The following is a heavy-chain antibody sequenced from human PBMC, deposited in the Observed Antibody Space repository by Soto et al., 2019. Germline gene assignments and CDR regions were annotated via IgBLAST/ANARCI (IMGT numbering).Heavy chain of an antibody. CDR1: VFRVNSYS. V-gene: IGHV3-21*06. CDR2: IDARSNYI. CDR3: VRENEMAGATSAFEY. J-gene: IGHJ4*02. Sequence: GSLRRSCEASVFRVNSYSINWVRQAPQKGLEWVSLIDARSNYIYYADSVKGRFTISRDNARNSLYLQMDSLRVEDTAVYYCVRENEMAGATSAFEYWGQGTPVTVSS. D-gene: IGHD1-26*01.